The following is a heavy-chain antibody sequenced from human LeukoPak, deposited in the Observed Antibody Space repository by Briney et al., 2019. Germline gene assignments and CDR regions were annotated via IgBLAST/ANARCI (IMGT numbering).Heavy chain of an antibody. CDR2: IRYGGNT. CDR1: GGSIITTDDY. D-gene: IGHD5-18*01. V-gene: IGHV4-39*01. CDR3: AKLRGGIQLWGD. Sequence: KSSETLSLTCTVSGGSIITTDDYWGWIRQPPGQGLEWIATIRYGGNTYHNPSLKSRVAIPVDTSKNQLSLKMTSVTAADTAVYYCAKLRGGIQLWGDWGQGTLVPVSS. J-gene: IGHJ4*02.